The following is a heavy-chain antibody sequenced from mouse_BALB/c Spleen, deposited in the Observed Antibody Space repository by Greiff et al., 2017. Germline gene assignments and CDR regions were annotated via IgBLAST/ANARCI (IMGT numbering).Heavy chain of an antibody. V-gene: IGHV1S81*02. CDR2: INPSNGRT. CDR1: GYNFTSYW. J-gene: IGHJ2*01. CDR3: ARDGYDY. Sequence: QVQLQQPGAELVKPGTSVKLSCKASGYNFTSYWINWVKLRPGQGLEWIGEINPSNGRTNYNEKFKSKATLTVDKSSSTAYMQLSSLTSEDSAVYYCARDGYDYWGQGTTLTVSS. D-gene: IGHD1-2*01.